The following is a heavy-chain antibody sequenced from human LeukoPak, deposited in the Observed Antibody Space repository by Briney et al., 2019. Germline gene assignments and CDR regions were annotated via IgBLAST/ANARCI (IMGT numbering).Heavy chain of an antibody. J-gene: IGHJ4*02. V-gene: IGHV3-23*01. CDR2: ISGGGGTT. Sequence: GGSLRLSCAASGFTFSSYAMSWVRQAPGKGLEWVSGISGGGGTTYYAKSVKGRFTISRDNSKNTLYLQMNSLRADDTAVYYCAKXRGXGRLIAFYFDYWGQGTLVTVSS. CDR3: AKXRGXGRLIAFYFDY. CDR1: GFTFSSYA.